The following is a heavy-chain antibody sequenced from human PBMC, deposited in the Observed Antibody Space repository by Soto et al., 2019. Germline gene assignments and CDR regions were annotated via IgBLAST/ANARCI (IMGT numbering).Heavy chain of an antibody. V-gene: IGHV3-30*18. Sequence: GGSLRPSCAAPGFTSSSYGMHWVRQAPGKGLERVAVISYDGSNKYYADSVKGRFTISRDNSKNTLYLQMNSLRAEDTAGYYCAKNIRSTPYYYYFWSGYYQYYYYYGIDVWGQGTTVNVSS. CDR2: ISYDGSNK. D-gene: IGHD3-3*01. J-gene: IGHJ6*02. CDR1: GFTSSSYG. CDR3: AKNIRSTPYYYYFWSGYYQYYYYYGIDV.